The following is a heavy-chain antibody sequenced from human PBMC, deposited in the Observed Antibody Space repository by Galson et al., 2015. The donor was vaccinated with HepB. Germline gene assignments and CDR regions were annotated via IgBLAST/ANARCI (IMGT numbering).Heavy chain of an antibody. D-gene: IGHD2-8*01. V-gene: IGHV3-23*01. CDR2: ISGSGGST. CDR3: AKYHCTNGVCYPYDY. Sequence: SLRLSCAASGFTFSSYAMSWVRQAPGKGLEWVSAISGSGGSTYYADSVKGRFTISRDNSKNTLYRQMNSLRAEDTAVYYCAKYHCTNGVCYPYDYWGQGTLVTVSS. CDR1: GFTFSSYA. J-gene: IGHJ4*02.